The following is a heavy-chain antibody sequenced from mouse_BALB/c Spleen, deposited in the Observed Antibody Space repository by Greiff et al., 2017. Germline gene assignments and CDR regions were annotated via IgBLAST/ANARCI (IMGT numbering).Heavy chain of an antibody. CDR1: GFTFSRYA. J-gene: IGHJ4*01. CDR3: ARDDGYYSYYAMDY. Sequence: LVESGGGLVKPGGSLKLSCAASGFTFSRYAMSWVRQTPEKRLEWVASISSGGSTYYPDSVKGRFTISRDNARNILYLQMSSLRSEDTAMYYGARDDGYYSYYAMDYWGQGTSVTVSA. V-gene: IGHV5-6-5*01. D-gene: IGHD2-3*01. CDR2: ISSGGST.